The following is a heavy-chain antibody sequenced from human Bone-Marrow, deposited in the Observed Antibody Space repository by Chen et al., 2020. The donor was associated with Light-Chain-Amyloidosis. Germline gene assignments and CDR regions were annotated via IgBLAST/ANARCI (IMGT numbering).Heavy chain of an antibody. CDR2: MYYTGNT. D-gene: IGHD3-3*01. Sequence: VQLQESGPGVVKPSETLSLTCTVSGVSISSYYWSWIRQTPGQGLEWIGYMYYTGNTYYNPSLKSRVAMSVDTSKNQFSLNLTSVTAADAAVYYCAMERITIFGVPPDAFDIWGQGTMVTVSS. CDR3: AMERITIFGVPPDAFDI. V-gene: IGHV4-59*01. J-gene: IGHJ3*02. CDR1: GVSISSYY.